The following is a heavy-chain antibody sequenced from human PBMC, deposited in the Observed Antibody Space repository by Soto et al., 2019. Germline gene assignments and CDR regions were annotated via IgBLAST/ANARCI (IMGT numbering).Heavy chain of an antibody. J-gene: IGHJ4*02. CDR3: AKDVR. CDR1: GFTFSSHW. Sequence: EVHLVESGGDLVQPGGSLRLSCAASGFTFSSHWMSWVRQAPGKGLEWVANIKGDGSEKYYADSVKGRFTISRDNAKNSLYLQMNSLRVEDTALYYCAKDVRWGQGTLVTVSS. V-gene: IGHV3-7*05. CDR2: IKGDGSEK.